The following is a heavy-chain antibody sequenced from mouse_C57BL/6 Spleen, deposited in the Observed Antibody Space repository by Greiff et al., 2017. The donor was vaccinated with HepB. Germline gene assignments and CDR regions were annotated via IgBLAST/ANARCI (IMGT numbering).Heavy chain of an antibody. D-gene: IGHD4-1*01. CDR1: GFTFSSYG. Sequence: EVMLVESGGDLVKPGGSLKLSCAASGFTFSSYGMSWVRQTPDKRLEWVATISSGGSYTYYPDSVKGRFTISRDNAKNTLYLQMSSLKSEDTAMYYCANWDFDYWGQGTTLTVSS. V-gene: IGHV5-6*02. J-gene: IGHJ2*01. CDR3: ANWDFDY. CDR2: ISSGGSYT.